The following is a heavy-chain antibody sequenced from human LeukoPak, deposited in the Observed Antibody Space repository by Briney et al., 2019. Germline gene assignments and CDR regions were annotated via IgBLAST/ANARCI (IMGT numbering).Heavy chain of an antibody. CDR3: ARGESGAAAGRY. D-gene: IGHD6-13*01. J-gene: IGHJ4*02. V-gene: IGHV1-8*01. CDR2: MNPNSGNT. Sequence: ASVKVSCXASGYTFTSYDINWVRQATGQGLEWMGWMNPNSGNTGYAQKFQGRVTMTRNTSISTAYMELSSLRSEDTAVYYCARGESGAAAGRYWGQGTLVTVSS. CDR1: GYTFTSYD.